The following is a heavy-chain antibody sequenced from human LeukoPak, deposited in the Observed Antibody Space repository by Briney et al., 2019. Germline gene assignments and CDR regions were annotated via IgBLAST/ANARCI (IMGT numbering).Heavy chain of an antibody. J-gene: IGHJ4*02. CDR3: ARDSLGYCSSTSCWPY. CDR1: GFTFSSYW. D-gene: IGHD2-2*01. Sequence: LTGGSLRLSCAASGFTFSSYWMSWVRQAPGKGLEWVANIKQDGSEKYYVDSVKGRFTISRDNAKNSLYLQMNSLRAEDTAVYYCARDSLGYCSSTSCWPYWGQGTLVTVSS. CDR2: IKQDGSEK. V-gene: IGHV3-7*01.